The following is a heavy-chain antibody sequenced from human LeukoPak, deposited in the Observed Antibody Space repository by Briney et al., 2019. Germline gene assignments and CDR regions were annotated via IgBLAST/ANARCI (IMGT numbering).Heavy chain of an antibody. Sequence: QPGGSLRLSLAASGFPFSNHWMSWVRQPPGNGLELVVNMKPDGTEKYYVDSVKGRFTISRDNAKNTLYLQMNSQRAEDTAVYYCARVSSGSYFGYYYYYMDVWGKGTTVTVSS. CDR1: GFPFSNHW. D-gene: IGHD1-26*01. V-gene: IGHV3-7*01. CDR2: MKPDGTEK. J-gene: IGHJ6*03. CDR3: ARVSSGSYFGYYYYYMDV.